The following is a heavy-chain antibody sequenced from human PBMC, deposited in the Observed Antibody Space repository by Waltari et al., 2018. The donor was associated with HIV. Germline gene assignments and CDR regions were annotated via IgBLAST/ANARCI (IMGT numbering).Heavy chain of an antibody. Sequence: VQLVQSGAEMRKPGASVKVSCRASGYTFSAYTISWVRQAPGQGLEWMGWISGYSGNTNYAQKFQGRVNMTTDTSTSTAHMELRSLRSDDTAVYYCARGVSIVRGVMIRGHMDVWGQGTTVTVSS. D-gene: IGHD3-10*01. CDR3: ARGVSIVRGVMIRGHMDV. J-gene: IGHJ6*02. CDR1: GYTFSAYT. CDR2: ISGYSGNT. V-gene: IGHV1-18*01.